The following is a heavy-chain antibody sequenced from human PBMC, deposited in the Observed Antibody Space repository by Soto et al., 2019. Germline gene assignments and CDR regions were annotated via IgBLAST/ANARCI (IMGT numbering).Heavy chain of an antibody. J-gene: IGHJ6*03. CDR2: MNPNSGNT. CDR3: ARWGSPPSELRYFDWTNPYYMDV. D-gene: IGHD3-9*01. CDR1: GYTFTSYD. V-gene: IGHV1-8*01. Sequence: ASVKVSCKASGYTFTSYDINWVRQATGQGLEWMGWMNPNSGNTGYAQKFQGRVTMTRNTSISTAYMELSSLRSEDTAVYYCARWGSPPSELRYFDWTNPYYMDVWGKGTTVTV.